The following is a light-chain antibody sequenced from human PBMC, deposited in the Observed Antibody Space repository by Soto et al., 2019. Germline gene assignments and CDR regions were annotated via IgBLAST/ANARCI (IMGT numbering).Light chain of an antibody. CDR1: QNISIY. CDR2: DAS. CDR3: QQCNNWPPEIT. J-gene: IGKJ5*01. Sequence: IVLTQSPATLSLSPGERATLSCRASQNISIYLAWYQQKPGQAPRLLIYDASHRATGIPARFSGSGSGTDFTLTISSLEPEDFAVYYCQQCNNWPPEITFGQGTRLDI. V-gene: IGKV3-11*01.